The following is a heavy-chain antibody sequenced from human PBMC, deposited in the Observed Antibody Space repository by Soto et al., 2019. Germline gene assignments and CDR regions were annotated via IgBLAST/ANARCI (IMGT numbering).Heavy chain of an antibody. CDR3: ARSRGPEAGRNHHTYYLDR. D-gene: IGHD3-10*01. CDR2: VSYSGRT. V-gene: IGHV4-39*01. J-gene: IGHJ4*02. Sequence: SETRSLTCTVAGASVITDYYFWGWIRQSPRSGLELIGSVSYSGRTYDNTSFQSRVTISTDAFTNQFSMKLTSVTPKERAVYYCARSRGPEAGRNHHTYYLDRWGQGAMVTVSS. CDR1: GASVITDYYF.